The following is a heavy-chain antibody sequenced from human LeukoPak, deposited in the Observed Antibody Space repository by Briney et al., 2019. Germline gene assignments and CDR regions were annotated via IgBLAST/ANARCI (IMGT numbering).Heavy chain of an antibody. CDR1: GFTFSSYA. J-gene: IGHJ5*02. CDR3: TKKRTTSVTDWFDP. Sequence: GGSLSLSCTASGFTFSSYAMTWFRQAPGKGLECVSVISGIGTTTYYADSVKGRFTISRDNSRNTLFLQMNSLRVEDTATYYCTKKRTTSVTDWFDPWGQGTLVTVSS. D-gene: IGHD4-17*01. CDR2: ISGIGTTT. V-gene: IGHV3-23*01.